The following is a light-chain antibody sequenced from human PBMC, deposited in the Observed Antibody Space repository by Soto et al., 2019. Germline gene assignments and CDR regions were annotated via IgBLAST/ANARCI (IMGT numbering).Light chain of an antibody. V-gene: IGKV3-20*01. CDR3: QHYGGSPLVT. J-gene: IGKJ5*01. CDR2: GTS. CDR1: QSVSSSY. Sequence: EIVLTQSPGTLSLSPGERATLSCRASQSVSSSYLAWYQQKPGQAPRLLIYGTSSRATGIPDRFSGSRSGTHITLTISRLEPEDLAVYYCQHYGGSPLVTFGQGTRLEIK.